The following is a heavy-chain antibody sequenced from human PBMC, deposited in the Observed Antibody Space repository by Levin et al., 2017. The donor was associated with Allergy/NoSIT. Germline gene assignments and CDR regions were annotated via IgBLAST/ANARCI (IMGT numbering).Heavy chain of an antibody. D-gene: IGHD3-10*01. V-gene: IGHV3-23*01. CDR2: ISGSGGST. J-gene: IGHJ4*02. CDR1: GFTFSSYA. CDR3: ANTGSGSGGY. Sequence: QHGESLKISCAASGFTFSSYAMSWVRQAPGKGLEWVSAISGSGGSTYYADSVKGRFTISRDNSKNTLYLQMNSLRAEDTAVYYCANTGSGSGGYWGQGTLVTVSS.